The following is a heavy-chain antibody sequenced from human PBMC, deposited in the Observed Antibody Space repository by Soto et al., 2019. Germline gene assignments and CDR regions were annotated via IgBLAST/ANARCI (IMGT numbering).Heavy chain of an antibody. V-gene: IGHV3-64*02. CDR3: ARARCGTGEWYYIDY. CDR1: GFTLSSYN. Sequence: EVQLVESGEGLVQPGGSLRLSCAASGFTLSSYNIHWIRQAPGKGLELVSAISRSGDRTYYADSVKGRFTITRDNSKNTVRLQMGGLSAEDMVVCYGARARCGTGEWYYIDYWGRGAVVSVSS. J-gene: IGHJ4*02. D-gene: IGHD2-8*02. CDR2: ISRSGDRT.